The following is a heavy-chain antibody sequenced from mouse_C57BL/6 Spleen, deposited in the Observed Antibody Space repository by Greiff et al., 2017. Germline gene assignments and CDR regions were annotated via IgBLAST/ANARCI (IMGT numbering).Heavy chain of an antibody. J-gene: IGHJ2*01. CDR3: TTVITTVVAFDY. D-gene: IGHD1-1*01. CDR1: GFNIKDDY. Sequence: DVKLQESGAELVRPGASVKLSCTASGFNIKDDYMHWVKQRPEQGLEWIGWIDPENGDTEYASKFQGKATITADTSSNTAYLQLSSLTSEDTAVYYCTTVITTVVAFDYWGQGTTLTVSS. CDR2: IDPENGDT. V-gene: IGHV14-4*01.